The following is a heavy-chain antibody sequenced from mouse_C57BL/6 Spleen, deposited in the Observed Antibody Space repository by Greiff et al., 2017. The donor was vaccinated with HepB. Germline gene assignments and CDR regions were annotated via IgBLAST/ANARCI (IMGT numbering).Heavy chain of an antibody. CDR2: IDPETGGT. D-gene: IGHD2-2*01. CDR3: TRLGLRRGAWFAY. CDR1: GYTFTDYE. J-gene: IGHJ3*01. Sequence: VQLQQSGAELVRPGASVTLSCKASGYTFTDYEMHWVKQTPVHGLEWIGAIDPETGGTAYNQKFKGKAILTADKSSSTAYMELRSLTSEDSAVYYCTRLGLRRGAWFAYWGQGTLVTVSA. V-gene: IGHV1-15*01.